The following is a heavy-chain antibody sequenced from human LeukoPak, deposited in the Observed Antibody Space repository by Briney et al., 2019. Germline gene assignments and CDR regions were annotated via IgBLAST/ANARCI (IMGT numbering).Heavy chain of an antibody. D-gene: IGHD2-2*01. V-gene: IGHV1-8*02. Sequence: ASVKVSCKASGYTFTSYDINWVRQATGQGLEWMGWMNPNSGNTGYAQKFQGRVTMTRDTSTSTVYMELSSLRSEDTAVYYCARGVPAANWFDPWGQGTLVTVSS. CDR2: MNPNSGNT. CDR1: GYTFTSYD. J-gene: IGHJ5*02. CDR3: ARGVPAANWFDP.